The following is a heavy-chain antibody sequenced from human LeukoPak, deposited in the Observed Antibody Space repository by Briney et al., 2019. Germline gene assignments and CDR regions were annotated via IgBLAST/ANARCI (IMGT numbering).Heavy chain of an antibody. CDR1: GDSVSSSYY. CDR2: TSGSA. Sequence: SETLSLTCTVSGDSVSSSYYWGWIRQPPGKGLEWIGSTSGSAYYNPSLKSRVTISVDTSKSQFSLKLSSVTAADTAVYYCARDYSDYGFDYWGQGTLVTVSS. D-gene: IGHD4-11*01. V-gene: IGHV4-38-2*02. J-gene: IGHJ4*02. CDR3: ARDYSDYGFDY.